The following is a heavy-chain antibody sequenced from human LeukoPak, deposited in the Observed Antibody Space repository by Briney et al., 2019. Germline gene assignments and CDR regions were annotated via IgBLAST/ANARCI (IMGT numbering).Heavy chain of an antibody. CDR2: INHSGST. CDR1: GGSFSGYH. CDR3: ARALTYYYGSGSYPGLNWFDP. V-gene: IGHV4-34*01. J-gene: IGHJ5*02. Sequence: ETLSHTCAVYGGSFSGYHWSWIRQPPGKGLEWIGEINHSGSTNYNPSLKSRVTISVDTSKNQFSLKLSSVTAADTAVYYCARALTYYYGSGSYPGLNWFDPWGQGTLVTVSS. D-gene: IGHD3-10*01.